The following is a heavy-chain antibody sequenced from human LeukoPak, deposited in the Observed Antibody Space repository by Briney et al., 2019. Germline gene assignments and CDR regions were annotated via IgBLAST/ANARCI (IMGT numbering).Heavy chain of an antibody. CDR2: ISATGGTT. CDR1: GFTFSSYG. V-gene: IGHV3-23*01. CDR3: AKNGDRGAYCSGGSCYPYYYYYIDV. Sequence: GSLRLSCAASGFTFSSYGMSWVRQAPGKGLEWVSAISATGGTTYYADSVKGRFTISRDNSKNTLYLQMNSLRAEDTAIYYCAKNGDRGAYCSGGSCYPYYYYYIDVWGKGTTVTISS. D-gene: IGHD2-15*01. J-gene: IGHJ6*03.